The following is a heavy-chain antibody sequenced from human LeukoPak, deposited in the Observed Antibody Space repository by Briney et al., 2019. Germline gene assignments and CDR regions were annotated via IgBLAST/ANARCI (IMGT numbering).Heavy chain of an antibody. J-gene: IGHJ4*02. V-gene: IGHV4-39*01. D-gene: IGHD4-17*01. CDR2: IYYSGST. CDR3: ARHPEPYYTVTTFYDY. CDR1: GGSVSSSSYY. Sequence: SETLSLTCIVSGGSVSSSSYYWGWIRQPPGKGLEWIGSIYYSGSTYYNPSLKSRVTISVDTSKNQFSLKLSSVTAADTAVYYCARHPEPYYTVTTFYDYWGQGTLVTVSS.